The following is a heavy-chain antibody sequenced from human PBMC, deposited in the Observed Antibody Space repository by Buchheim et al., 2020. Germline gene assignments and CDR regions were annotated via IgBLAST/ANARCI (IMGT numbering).Heavy chain of an antibody. CDR1: GGSFSGYY. CDR3: ARGLGYCTNGVCSHSYYFDY. V-gene: IGHV4-34*01. CDR2: INHSGST. D-gene: IGHD2-8*01. Sequence: QVQLQQWGAGLLKPSETLSLTCAVYGGSFSGYYWSWIRQPPGKGLEWIGEINHSGSTNYNPSLKSRVTISVDTSKNQFSLKLSSVTAADTAVHYCARGLGYCTNGVCSHSYYFDYWGQGTL. J-gene: IGHJ4*02.